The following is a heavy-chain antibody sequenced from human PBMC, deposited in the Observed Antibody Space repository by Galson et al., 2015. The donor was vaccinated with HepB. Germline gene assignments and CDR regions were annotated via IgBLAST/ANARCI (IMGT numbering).Heavy chain of an antibody. Sequence: SLRLSCAASGFPFSNYGMHWVRQAPGKGLEWVAVISYDGSNKYYADSVKGRFTISRDNSKNTLYLQMNSLRAEDTALYYCAKDPYLYSALAGTMAGFDYWGQGTLVIVSS. D-gene: IGHD6-19*01. CDR3: AKDPYLYSALAGTMAGFDY. CDR2: ISYDGSNK. CDR1: GFPFSNYG. V-gene: IGHV3-30*18. J-gene: IGHJ4*02.